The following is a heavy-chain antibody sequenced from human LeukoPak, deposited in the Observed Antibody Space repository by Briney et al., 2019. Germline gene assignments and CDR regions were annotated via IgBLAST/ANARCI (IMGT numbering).Heavy chain of an antibody. Sequence: ASVKVSCKVSGYTLTELAMHWVRQAPGKGLEWMGGFDPEDGETIYAQKFQGRVTMTEDTSTDTAYMEVRSLRSEDTAVYYCATDPVSGSGSYPNWGQGTLVTVSS. D-gene: IGHD3-10*01. CDR2: FDPEDGET. V-gene: IGHV1-24*01. CDR1: GYTLTELA. J-gene: IGHJ4*02. CDR3: ATDPVSGSGSYPN.